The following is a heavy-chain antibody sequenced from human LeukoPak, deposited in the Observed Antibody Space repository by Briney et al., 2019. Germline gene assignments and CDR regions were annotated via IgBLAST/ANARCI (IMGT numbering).Heavy chain of an antibody. D-gene: IGHD3-10*01. Sequence: ASVKVSCKVSGYTLTELSMHWVRQAPGKGLEWMGGFDPEDGETIYAQKFQGRVTMTEDTSTDTAYMELSSLRSEDTAVYYCATDLITMVRGVITGLDYWGQGTLVTVSS. J-gene: IGHJ4*02. CDR1: GYTLTELS. CDR2: FDPEDGET. V-gene: IGHV1-24*01. CDR3: ATDLITMVRGVITGLDY.